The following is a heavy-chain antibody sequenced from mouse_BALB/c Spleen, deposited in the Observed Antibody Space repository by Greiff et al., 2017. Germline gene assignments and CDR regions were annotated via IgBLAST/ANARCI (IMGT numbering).Heavy chain of an antibody. CDR3: ASPYYDYDYYAMDY. V-gene: IGHV5-17*02. Sequence: EVQLVESGGGLVQPGGSRKLSCAASGFTFSSFGMHWVRQAPEKGLEWVAYISSGSSTIYYADTVKGRFTISRDNPKNTLFLQMSSLRSEDTAMYYCASPYYDYDYYAMDYWGQGTSVTVSS. CDR2: ISSGSSTI. J-gene: IGHJ4*01. CDR1: GFTFSSFG. D-gene: IGHD2-4*01.